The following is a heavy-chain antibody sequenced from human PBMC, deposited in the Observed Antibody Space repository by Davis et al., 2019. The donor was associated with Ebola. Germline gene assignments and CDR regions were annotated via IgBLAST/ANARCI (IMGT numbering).Heavy chain of an antibody. V-gene: IGHV4-59*12. CDR2: IYYSGST. CDR3: ARFGRYCSSTSCYSYGMDV. Sequence: SETLSLTCAVYGGSFSGYYWSWIRQPPGKGLEWIGYIYYSGSTNYNPSLKSRVTISVDTSKNQFSLKLSSVTAADTAVYYCARFGRYCSSTSCYSYGMDVWGQGTTVTVSS. D-gene: IGHD2-2*01. CDR1: GGSFSGYY. J-gene: IGHJ6*02.